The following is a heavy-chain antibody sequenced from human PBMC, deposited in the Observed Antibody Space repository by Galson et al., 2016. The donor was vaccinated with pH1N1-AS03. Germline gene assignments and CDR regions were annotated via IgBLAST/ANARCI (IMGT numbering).Heavy chain of an antibody. CDR2: IHPIDSDA. CDR1: GYSFTNSW. Sequence: KVSCKTSGYSFTNSWIAWVRQMPGKGLEWMGFIHPIDSDARYNPSFEGQVTISADKSINTAYLQWSSLKASDTAIYYCAGHNEAATLSAPSDSWGQGTLVTVSS. CDR3: AGHNEAATLSAPSDS. D-gene: IGHD6-25*01. J-gene: IGHJ4*02. V-gene: IGHV5-51*01.